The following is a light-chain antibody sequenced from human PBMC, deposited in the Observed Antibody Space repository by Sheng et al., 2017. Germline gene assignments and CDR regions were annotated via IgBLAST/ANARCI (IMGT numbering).Light chain of an antibody. Sequence: QSVLTQPPSASGTPGQRVTISCSGSSSNIGSNTVNWYRQLPGTAPKLLIYSNNQRPSGVPDRFSGSKSGTSASLAISGLQSEDEADYYCAAWDDSLFVVFGGGTKLTVL. J-gene: IGLJ2*01. CDR3: AAWDDSLFVV. CDR1: SSNIGSNT. CDR2: SNN. V-gene: IGLV1-44*01.